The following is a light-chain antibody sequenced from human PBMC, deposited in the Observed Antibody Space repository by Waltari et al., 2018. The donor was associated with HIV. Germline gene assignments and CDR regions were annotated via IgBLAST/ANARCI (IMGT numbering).Light chain of an antibody. CDR2: GES. CDR1: QSVSSN. Sequence: EIVMTQSPATLSVSPGERATLSCRASQSVSSNLTWYQHKPGQAPRLLIYGESTRATAVPVRFSGSGSGTEFTLTISSLQSEDFAIYYCQQYSNWPPLTFGQGTRLEIK. CDR3: QQYSNWPPLT. V-gene: IGKV3-15*01. J-gene: IGKJ5*01.